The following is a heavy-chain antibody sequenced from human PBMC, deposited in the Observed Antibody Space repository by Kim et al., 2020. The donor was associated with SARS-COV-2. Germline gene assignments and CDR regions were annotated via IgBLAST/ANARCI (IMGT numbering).Heavy chain of an antibody. CDR2: ITKSGDDT. CDR1: GFTFSSYA. V-gene: IGHV3-23*01. Sequence: GGSLRLSCAASGFTFSSYAMGWVRQAPGQGLEWVSAITKSGDDTFYAHSVKGRFTVSRDNSKDTLFMQMKDLRVDDTATYYCAKGPPTVSMTDCWGQGTL. D-gene: IGHD2-21*01. J-gene: IGHJ4*02. CDR3: AKGPPTVSMTDC.